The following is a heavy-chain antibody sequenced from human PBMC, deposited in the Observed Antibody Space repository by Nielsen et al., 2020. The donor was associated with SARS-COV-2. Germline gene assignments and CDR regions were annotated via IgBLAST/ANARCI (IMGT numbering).Heavy chain of an antibody. CDR1: GGSFSDYY. V-gene: IGHV4-34*01. D-gene: IGHD5-24*01. CDR2: ISHGGST. CDR3: ARGSEGWLQQYGMDV. Sequence: SETLSLTCAVYGGSFSDYYWTWIRQPPGKGLEWIGEISHGGSTRYNPSLKSRVTISVDTSKNQFSLKLSSVTAADTAVYYCARGSEGWLQQYGMDVWGQGTTVTVSS. J-gene: IGHJ6*02.